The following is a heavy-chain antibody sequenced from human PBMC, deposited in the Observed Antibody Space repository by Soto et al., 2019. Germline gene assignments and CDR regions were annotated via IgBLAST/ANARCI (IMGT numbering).Heavy chain of an antibody. CDR3: ATLPSMVRGVIVEY. Sequence: GGSLRLSCAASGFTLSSYAMSWVRQAPGKGLEWVSAISGSGGSTYYADSVKGRFTISRDNSKNTLYLQMNSLRAEDTAVYYCATLPSMVRGVIVEYWGQGTLVTVSS. V-gene: IGHV3-23*01. CDR1: GFTLSSYA. CDR2: ISGSGGST. D-gene: IGHD3-10*01. J-gene: IGHJ4*02.